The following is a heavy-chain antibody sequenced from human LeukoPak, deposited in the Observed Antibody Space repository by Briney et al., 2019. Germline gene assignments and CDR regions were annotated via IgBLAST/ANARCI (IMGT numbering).Heavy chain of an antibody. CDR1: GFTFSSYA. V-gene: IGHV3-23*01. J-gene: IGHJ6*03. CDR3: ARGSSSGWPAHYYYYYMDV. CDR2: ISGSGGST. Sequence: GGSLRLSCAASGFTFSSYAMSWVRQAPGKGLEWVSAISGSGGSTYYADSVKGRFTISRDNSKNTLYLHMNSLRAEDTAVYYCARGSSSGWPAHYYYYYMDVWGKGTTVTVSS. D-gene: IGHD6-19*01.